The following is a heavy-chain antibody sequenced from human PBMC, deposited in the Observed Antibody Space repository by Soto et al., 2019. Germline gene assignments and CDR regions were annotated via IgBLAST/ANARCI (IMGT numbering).Heavy chain of an antibody. CDR1: GYSFTGYY. CDR3: AREDGGGTPPIDY. J-gene: IGHJ4*02. V-gene: IGHV1-2*02. D-gene: IGHD2-15*01. CDR2: INPNGGGT. Sequence: GASVKVSCKASGYSFTGYYIHWVRQAPGQGLEWMGWINPNGGGTNFAQNFQGRLTMTRDTSINTAYLEMRRLRSDDTAVYFCAREDGGGTPPIDYWGEGAPVRVS.